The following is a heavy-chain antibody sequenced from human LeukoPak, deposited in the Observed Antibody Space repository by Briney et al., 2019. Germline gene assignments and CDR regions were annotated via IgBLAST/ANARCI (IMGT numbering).Heavy chain of an antibody. CDR1: GFTFSSYG. D-gene: IGHD3-10*01. V-gene: IGHV3-33*06. Sequence: GGSLRLSCAASGFTFSSYGMHWVRQAPGKGLEWVAVIWYDGSNKYYADSVKGRFTISRDNSKNTLCLQMNSLRAEDTAVYYCAKDAGILWFGELPRWGQGTLVTVSS. J-gene: IGHJ4*02. CDR2: IWYDGSNK. CDR3: AKDAGILWFGELPR.